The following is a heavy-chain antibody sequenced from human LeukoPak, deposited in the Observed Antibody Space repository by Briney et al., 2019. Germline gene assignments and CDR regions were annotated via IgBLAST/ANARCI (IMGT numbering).Heavy chain of an antibody. Sequence: GGSLRLSCAASGFTVSSIYMSWVRQAPGKGLEWVSVIYSGGSTYYADSVKGRFTISRHNSKNTLYLQMNSLRAEDTAVYYCAREIPYYYGSGSYHKHYYYGMDVWGQGTTVTVSS. J-gene: IGHJ6*02. D-gene: IGHD3-10*01. CDR3: AREIPYYYGSGSYHKHYYYGMDV. CDR1: GFTVSSIY. CDR2: IYSGGST. V-gene: IGHV3-53*04.